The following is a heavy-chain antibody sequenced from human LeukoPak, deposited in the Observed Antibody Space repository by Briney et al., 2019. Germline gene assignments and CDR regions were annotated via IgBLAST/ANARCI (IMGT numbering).Heavy chain of an antibody. Sequence: SETLSLTCAVYGGSFSGYYWSWIRQPPGKGLEWIGEINHSGSTNYNPSLKSRVTISVDTSKNQFSLKLSSVTAADTAVYYCASLCSGGSCSAFDYWGQGTLVTVSS. D-gene: IGHD2-15*01. J-gene: IGHJ4*02. V-gene: IGHV4-34*01. CDR2: INHSGST. CDR1: GGSFSGYY. CDR3: ASLCSGGSCSAFDY.